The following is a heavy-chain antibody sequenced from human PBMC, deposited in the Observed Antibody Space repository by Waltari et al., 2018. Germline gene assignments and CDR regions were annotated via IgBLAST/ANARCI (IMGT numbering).Heavy chain of an antibody. CDR3: ARVSDYYDSSGYWFDY. J-gene: IGHJ4*02. D-gene: IGHD3-22*01. Sequence: EVQLVESGGGLIQPGGSLRLSCAASGFTFSSYWMHWVRQTPGKGLVWVSRINRDGSSTSYADSVKGRFTISRDNAKNTLYLQMNSLRAEDTAVYYCARVSDYYDSSGYWFDYWGQGILVTVSS. V-gene: IGHV3-74*01. CDR2: INRDGSST. CDR1: GFTFSSYW.